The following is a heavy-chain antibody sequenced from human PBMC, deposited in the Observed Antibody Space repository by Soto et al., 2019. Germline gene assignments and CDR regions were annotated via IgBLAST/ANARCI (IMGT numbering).Heavy chain of an antibody. V-gene: IGHV3-23*01. CDR2: ICDSGGST. Sequence: EVHLLEYGGGLVQPGGSLRLSCVVSGSTFSSDDMSWVRQAPGRGLEWVSGICDSGGSTYYADSVKGRFTISRDNAKNTLYLQMKSLRVEDTALYCCAKDGGWSLAVAGLFDYWGPGTQVTVSS. D-gene: IGHD6-19*01. CDR3: AKDGGWSLAVAGLFDY. CDR1: GSTFSSDD. J-gene: IGHJ4*02.